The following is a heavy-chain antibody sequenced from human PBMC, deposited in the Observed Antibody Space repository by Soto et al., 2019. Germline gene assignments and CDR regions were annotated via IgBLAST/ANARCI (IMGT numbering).Heavy chain of an antibody. CDR3: ARDKRTVTTDHWFDP. J-gene: IGHJ5*02. CDR2: ISSSGSTI. Sequence: PGGSLRLSCAASGFTFSDYYMSWIRQAPGKGLEWVSYISSSGSTIYYADSVKGRFTISRDNAKNSLYLQMNSLRAEDTAVYYCARDKRTVTTDHWFDPWGQGTLVTVSS. V-gene: IGHV3-11*01. CDR1: GFTFSDYY. D-gene: IGHD4-17*01.